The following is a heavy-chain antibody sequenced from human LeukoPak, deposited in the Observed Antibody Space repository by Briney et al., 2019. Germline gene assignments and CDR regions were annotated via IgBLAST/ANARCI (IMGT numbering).Heavy chain of an antibody. J-gene: IGHJ3*02. V-gene: IGHV1-18*01. Sequence: VASVKVSCKASGYTFTSYGISWVRQAPGQGLEWMGWISAYNGNTNCAQKLQGRVTMTTDTSTSTAYMELRSLRSDDTAVYYCARGDGLWDANAFDIWGQGTMVTVSS. CDR1: GYTFTSYG. D-gene: IGHD5-18*01. CDR3: ARGDGLWDANAFDI. CDR2: ISAYNGNT.